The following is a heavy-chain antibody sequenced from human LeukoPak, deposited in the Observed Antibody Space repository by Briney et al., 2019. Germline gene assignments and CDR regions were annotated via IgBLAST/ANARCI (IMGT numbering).Heavy chain of an antibody. D-gene: IGHD4-17*01. Sequence: SVKVSCKAPGGTFRSYAISWVRQAPGQGLGWMGGIIPIFGTTNYAQMFQDRVKITAEESTNTAYMELSSLISEDTAVYYCARGPSDDYGDYNTFDIWGEGTMVTVSS. CDR3: ARGPSDDYGDYNTFDI. J-gene: IGHJ3*02. CDR1: GGTFRSYA. V-gene: IGHV1-69*13. CDR2: IIPIFGTT.